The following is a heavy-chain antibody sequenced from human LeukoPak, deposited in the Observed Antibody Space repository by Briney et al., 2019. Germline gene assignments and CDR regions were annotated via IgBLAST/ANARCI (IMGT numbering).Heavy chain of an antibody. CDR3: AKDLDIVELRYFDRVNWFDP. Sequence: PGGSLRLSCAASGFTFSSYAMSWVRQAPGKGLEWVSAISGSGGSTYYADSVKGRFTISRGNSKNTLYLQMNSLRAEDTAVYYCAKDLDIVELRYFDRVNWFDPWGQGTLVTVSS. CDR1: GFTFSSYA. D-gene: IGHD3-9*01. V-gene: IGHV3-23*01. CDR2: ISGSGGST. J-gene: IGHJ5*02.